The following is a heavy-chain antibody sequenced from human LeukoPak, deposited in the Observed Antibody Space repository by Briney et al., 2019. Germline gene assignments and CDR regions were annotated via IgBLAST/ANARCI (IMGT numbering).Heavy chain of an antibody. CDR1: VFTFSSYA. CDR2: ISGSGGST. D-gene: IGHD4-17*01. CDR3: AKDLSADYGDTVY. V-gene: IGHV3-23*01. Sequence: GGSLRLSCAASVFTFSSYAMSWVRQAPGKGLEWVSAISGSGGSTYYADSVKGRFTISRGNSKNALYLQMNSLRAEDTAVYDCAKDLSADYGDTVYWGQGTLVTVSS. J-gene: IGHJ4*02.